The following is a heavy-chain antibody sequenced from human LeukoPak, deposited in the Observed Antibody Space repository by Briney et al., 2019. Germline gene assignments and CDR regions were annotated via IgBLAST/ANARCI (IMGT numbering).Heavy chain of an antibody. J-gene: IGHJ4*02. V-gene: IGHV3-30*18. D-gene: IGHD3-16*01. CDR2: ISYDGNNK. CDR3: AKDHYNYIWGTYEFDH. Sequence: GGSLRLSCAASGFTFSSYGMHWVRQAPGKGLEWVAVISYDGNNKFYADSVKGRFTISRHNSKNTLYLQMNSLRAEDTAVYYCAKDHYNYIWGTYEFDHWGQGTLVTVSS. CDR1: GFTFSSYG.